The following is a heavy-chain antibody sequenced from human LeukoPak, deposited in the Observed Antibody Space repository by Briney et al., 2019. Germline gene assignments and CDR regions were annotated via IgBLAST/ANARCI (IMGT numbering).Heavy chain of an antibody. CDR3: ARSYYYGSGSYYNVAPPRYYYYHMDV. CDR1: GGSISSGSYY. CDR2: IYTSGST. V-gene: IGHV4-61*02. J-gene: IGHJ6*03. Sequence: PSETLSLTCTVSGGSISSGSYYWSWIRQPAGKGLEWIGRIYTSGSTNYNPSLESRVTISADTSKNQFSLKLSSVTAADTAVYYCARSYYYGSGSYYNVAPPRYYYYHMDVWGKGTTVTVSS. D-gene: IGHD3-10*01.